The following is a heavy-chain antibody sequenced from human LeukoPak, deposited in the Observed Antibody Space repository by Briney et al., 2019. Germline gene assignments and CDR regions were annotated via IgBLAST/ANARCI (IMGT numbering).Heavy chain of an antibody. V-gene: IGHV1-69*04. Sequence: SVKVSCKASGYTFTSYGISWVRQAPGQGLEWMGRIIPILGIANYAQKFQGRVTITADKSTSTAYMELSSLRSEDTAVYYCARESLTIFGVVIMDYWGQGTLVTVSS. J-gene: IGHJ4*02. CDR3: ARESLTIFGVVIMDY. CDR2: IIPILGIA. CDR1: GYTFTSYG. D-gene: IGHD3-3*01.